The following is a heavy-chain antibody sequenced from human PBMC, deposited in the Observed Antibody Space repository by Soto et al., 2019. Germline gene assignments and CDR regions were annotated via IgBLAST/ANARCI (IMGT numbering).Heavy chain of an antibody. D-gene: IGHD2-15*01. CDR2: INSDGSST. CDR3: ARDWYIAPTFHFDY. CDR1: GFTFSSYW. Sequence: EVQLVESGGGLVQPGGSLRLSCAASGFTFSSYWMHWVRQAPGQGLVWVSRINSDGSSTSYADSVKGRFTISRDNAKNTLYLQMNSLRAEDTAVYYCARDWYIAPTFHFDYWGQGTLVTVSS. J-gene: IGHJ4*02. V-gene: IGHV3-74*01.